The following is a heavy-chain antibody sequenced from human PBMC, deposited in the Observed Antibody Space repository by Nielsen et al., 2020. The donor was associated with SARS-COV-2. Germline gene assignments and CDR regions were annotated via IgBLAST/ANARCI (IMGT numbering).Heavy chain of an antibody. J-gene: IGHJ3*02. CDR1: GGSISSSSYY. Sequence: SETLSLTCTVSGGSISSSSYYWGWIRQPPGKGLEWIGSIYYSGSTYYNPSLKSRVTISVDTSKNQFSLKLSSVTAADTAVYYCARPGDTFDNDAFDIWGQGTMVTVSS. V-gene: IGHV4-39*07. CDR3: ARPGDTFDNDAFDI. CDR2: IYYSGST. D-gene: IGHD3-9*01.